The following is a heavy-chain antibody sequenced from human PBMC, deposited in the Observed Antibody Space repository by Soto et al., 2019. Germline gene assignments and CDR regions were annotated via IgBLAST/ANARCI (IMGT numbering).Heavy chain of an antibody. J-gene: IGHJ6*03. CDR2: IYYSGST. CDR3: ARSGHDFWSGYYTGDYYYYYMDV. V-gene: IGHV4-59*01. CDR1: GGSISSYY. D-gene: IGHD3-3*01. Sequence: PSETLSLTCTVSGGSISSYYWSWIRQPPGKGLEWIGYIYYSGSTNYNPSLKSRVTISVDTSKNQFSLKLSSVTAADTAVYYCARSGHDFWSGYYTGDYYYYYMDVWGKGTTVTVSS.